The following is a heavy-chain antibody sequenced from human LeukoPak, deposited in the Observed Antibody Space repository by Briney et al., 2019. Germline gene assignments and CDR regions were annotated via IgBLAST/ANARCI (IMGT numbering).Heavy chain of an antibody. V-gene: IGHV4-31*03. D-gene: IGHD3-3*01. CDR1: GGSISSGGYY. Sequence: SETLSLTCTVSGGSISSGGYYWSWIRQHPGKGLEWIGYIYYSGSTCYNPSLKSRVTISVDTSKNQFSLKLSSVTAADTAVYYCARGPTYYDFWSGYLSVGISDYYMDVWGKGTTVTVSS. J-gene: IGHJ6*03. CDR3: ARGPTYYDFWSGYLSVGISDYYMDV. CDR2: IYYSGST.